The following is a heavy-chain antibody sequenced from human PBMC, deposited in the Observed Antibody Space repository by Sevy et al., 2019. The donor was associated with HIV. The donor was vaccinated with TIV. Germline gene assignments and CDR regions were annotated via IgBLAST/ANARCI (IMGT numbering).Heavy chain of an antibody. CDR1: GFTFSSYA. J-gene: IGHJ6*02. Sequence: GGSLRLSCAASGFTFSSYAMHWVRQAPGKGLEWVAVISYDGSNKYYADSVKGRFTISRDNSKNTLYLQMNSLRAEDTAVYYCARARGYYGMDVWGQGTTVTGSS. CDR2: ISYDGSNK. CDR3: ARARGYYGMDV. D-gene: IGHD1-26*01. V-gene: IGHV3-30-3*01.